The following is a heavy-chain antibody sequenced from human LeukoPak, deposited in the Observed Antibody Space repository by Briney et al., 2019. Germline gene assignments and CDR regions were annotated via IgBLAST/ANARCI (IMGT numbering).Heavy chain of an antibody. D-gene: IGHD3-22*01. J-gene: IGHJ4*02. Sequence: ASVKVSCKVSGYTLTELSMHWVRQAPGKGLEWMGGFDPEDGETIYAQKFQGRVTMTEDTSTDTAYMELSSLRSEDTAVYYCATDPPYYYDSSGYFGYWGQGALVTVSS. CDR2: FDPEDGET. CDR1: GYTLTELS. V-gene: IGHV1-24*01. CDR3: ATDPPYYYDSSGYFGY.